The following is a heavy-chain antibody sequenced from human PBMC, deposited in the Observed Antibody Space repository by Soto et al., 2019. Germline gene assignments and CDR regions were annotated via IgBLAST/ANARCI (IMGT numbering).Heavy chain of an antibody. CDR1: GFTFSSYA. D-gene: IGHD6-19*01. V-gene: IGHV3-30*18. Sequence: PGGSLRLSCAASGFTFSSYAMHWVRQAPGKGLEWVAVISYDESNKYVDSVKGRFTISRDNAKKTLYLQMNSLRVEDTAVYYCAKGGAVVLTLLDHWGRGTLVTVSS. J-gene: IGHJ4*02. CDR3: AKGGAVVLTLLDH. CDR2: ISYDESNK.